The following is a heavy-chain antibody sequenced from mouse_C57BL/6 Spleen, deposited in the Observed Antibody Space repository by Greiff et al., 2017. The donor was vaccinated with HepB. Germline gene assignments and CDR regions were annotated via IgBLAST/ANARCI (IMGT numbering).Heavy chain of an antibody. J-gene: IGHJ3*01. CDR1: GYTFTDYN. CDR2: INPNNGGT. D-gene: IGHD2-5*01. V-gene: IGHV1-18*01. Sequence: EVQLQQSGPERVKPGASVKIPCKASGYTFTDYNMDWVKQSHGKSLEWIGDINPNNGGTIYNQKFKGKATLTVDKSSSTAYMELRSLTSEDTAVYYCARDGAYYSNYGFAYWGQGTLVTVSA. CDR3: ARDGAYYSNYGFAY.